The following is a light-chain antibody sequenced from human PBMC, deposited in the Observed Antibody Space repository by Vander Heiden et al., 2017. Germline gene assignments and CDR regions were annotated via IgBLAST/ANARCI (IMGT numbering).Light chain of an antibody. V-gene: IGLV3-25*02. CDR2: KDS. CDR1: ALPKQY. J-gene: IGLJ1*01. CDR3: QSADSSGTYYV. Sequence: SYALTQPPSMSVSPGQPARITCSGDALPKQYAYWYQQQPGQAPVLVIYKDSERSAGIPERFSGSSSGTTVTLTSSGVQAEEEADYYYQSADSSGTYYVFGTGTKVTVL.